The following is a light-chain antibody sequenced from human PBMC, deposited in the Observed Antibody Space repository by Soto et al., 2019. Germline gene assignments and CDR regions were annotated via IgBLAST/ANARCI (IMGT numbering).Light chain of an antibody. CDR2: DAS. CDR1: QSISSN. V-gene: IGKV3-15*01. Sequence: EIVMTQSPATLSVSPGEGATLSCRASQSISSNLAWYQQKPGQAPRLVIFDASTRATGIPDRFTGRGSGTEFTLTISSLQSEDSAVYYCQQRSNWPPKITFGQGTRLEIK. J-gene: IGKJ5*01. CDR3: QQRSNWPPKIT.